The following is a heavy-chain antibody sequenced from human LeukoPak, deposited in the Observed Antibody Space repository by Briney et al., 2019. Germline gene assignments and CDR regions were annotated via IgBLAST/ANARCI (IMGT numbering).Heavy chain of an antibody. J-gene: IGHJ5*02. Sequence: GGSLILSCVASGFTFNNHWMHWVRQAPGEGLVWVSRIDSDGSTTIYADSVKGRFTISRDNAKNTLYLQMSSLRAEDTAVYYCARGGEYSGSPFDPWGQGTLVTVSS. D-gene: IGHD1-26*01. CDR1: GFTFNNHW. V-gene: IGHV3-74*01. CDR3: ARGGEYSGSPFDP. CDR2: IDSDGSTT.